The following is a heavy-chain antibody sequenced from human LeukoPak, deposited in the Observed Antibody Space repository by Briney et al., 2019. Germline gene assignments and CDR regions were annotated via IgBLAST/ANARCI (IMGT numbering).Heavy chain of an antibody. CDR2: ISSGSII. D-gene: IGHD3-10*01. V-gene: IGHV3-48*02. CDR3: ARGMYYYGSGGFDY. J-gene: IGHJ4*02. Sequence: GGSLRLSCAASGFTFSRDNMSWVRQAPGKGLEWVSYISSGSIIYYADSVKGRFTISRDNAKNSLYLQMHSLRDEDTAVYYCARGMYYYGSGGFDYWGQGTLVTVSS. CDR1: GFTFSRDN.